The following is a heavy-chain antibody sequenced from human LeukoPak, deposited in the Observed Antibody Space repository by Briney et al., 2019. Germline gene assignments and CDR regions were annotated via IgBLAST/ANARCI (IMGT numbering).Heavy chain of an antibody. CDR1: GGIFSDYA. J-gene: IGHJ6*04. CDR2: FIPVLGTA. D-gene: IGHD2-8*01. V-gene: IGHV1-69*10. CDR3: AGIPVFGVILHQEPV. Sequence: SVKVSCKASGGIFSDYALNWVRQAPGQGLEWMGVFIPVLGTANSTQNFQDRVSITADMSTHTVYMELSSLKSEDTAVYFCAGIPVFGVILHQEPVWGKGTTVIISS.